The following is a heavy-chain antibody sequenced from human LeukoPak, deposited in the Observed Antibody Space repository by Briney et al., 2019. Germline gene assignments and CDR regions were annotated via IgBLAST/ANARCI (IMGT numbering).Heavy chain of an antibody. Sequence: PGGSLRLSCAASGFTFSSYAMSWVRQAPGKGLEWVSAISGSGCSTYYADSVKGRFTISRDNSKNTLYLQMNSLRAEDTAVYYCAKGGSGYCSGGSCYPFDYWGQGTLVTVSS. V-gene: IGHV3-23*01. CDR1: GFTFSSYA. J-gene: IGHJ4*02. CDR3: AKGGSGYCSGGSCYPFDY. D-gene: IGHD2-15*01. CDR2: ISGSGCST.